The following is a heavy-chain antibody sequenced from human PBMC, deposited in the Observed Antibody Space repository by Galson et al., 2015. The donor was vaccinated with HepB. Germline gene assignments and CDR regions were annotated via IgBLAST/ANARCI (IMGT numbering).Heavy chain of an antibody. CDR1: GFTFSDYY. D-gene: IGHD2-15*01. CDR3: ARPSRGSGGNYYYYYGMDV. V-gene: IGHV3-11*03. CDR2: ISSSSSYT. Sequence: SLRLSCAASGFTFSDYYMSWLRQAPGKGLEWVSYISSSSSYTNYADSVKGRFTISRDNAKNSLYLQMNSLRAEDTAVYYCARPSRGSGGNYYYYYGMDVWGQGTTVTVSS. J-gene: IGHJ6*02.